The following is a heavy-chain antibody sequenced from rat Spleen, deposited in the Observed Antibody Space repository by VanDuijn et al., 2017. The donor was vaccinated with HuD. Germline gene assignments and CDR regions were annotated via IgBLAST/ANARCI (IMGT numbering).Heavy chain of an antibody. J-gene: IGHJ4*01. CDR3: ARHNSGYGVMDA. CDR1: GFTFSNYG. CDR2: ISSGGGGT. D-gene: IGHD4-3*01. Sequence: EVQLVESGGGLVQPGRSLKLSCAASGFTFSNYGMAWVRQTPTKGLEWVASISSGGGGTYYPDSVRGRFTISRDNAKSTLYLQMDSLRSEDTATYYCARHNSGYGVMDAWGQGASVTVSS. V-gene: IGHV5S13*01.